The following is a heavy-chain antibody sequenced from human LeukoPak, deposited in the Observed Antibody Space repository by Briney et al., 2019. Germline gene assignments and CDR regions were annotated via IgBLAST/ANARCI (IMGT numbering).Heavy chain of an antibody. V-gene: IGHV4-39*07. CDR3: ARETPSSWYGYYYGMDV. CDR1: GGSISGTDYY. J-gene: IGHJ6*02. Sequence: SETLSLTCTVSGGSISGTDYYWGWIRQPPGKGLEWIGNIYYSGSTNYNPSLKSRVTISVDTSKNQFSLKLSSVTAADTAVYYCARETPSSWYGYYYGMDVWGQGTTVTVSS. D-gene: IGHD6-13*01. CDR2: IYYSGST.